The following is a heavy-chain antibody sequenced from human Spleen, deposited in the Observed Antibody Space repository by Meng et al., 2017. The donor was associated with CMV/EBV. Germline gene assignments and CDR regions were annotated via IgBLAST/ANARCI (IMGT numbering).Heavy chain of an antibody. CDR2: INHSGST. D-gene: IGHD2-2*01. CDR3: ARGGGCSSSSCDLDY. V-gene: IGHV4-34*01. J-gene: IGHJ4*02. Sequence: QWQQWGGGLFKPSEALSLACAVYGGSVSGYYWSWTRQPPGKGLEWNREINHSGSTKYIPSLKSRVTISVDTSKIQFSLKLSSVTAADTAVYYCARGGGCSSSSCDLDYWGQGVLVTVSS. CDR1: GGSVSGYY.